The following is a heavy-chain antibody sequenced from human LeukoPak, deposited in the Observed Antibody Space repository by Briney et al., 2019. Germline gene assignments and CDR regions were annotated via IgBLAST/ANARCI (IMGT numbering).Heavy chain of an antibody. CDR2: IASSSSYI. Sequence: GGSLRLSCAPSGFTFSSYSMNWVRQAPGKGLEWVSSIASSSSYIYYADSVKGRFTISRDNAKNSLYLQMNRPRAENTAVYYCARRSSSGNYFDYWGQGTLVTVSS. CDR1: GFTFSSYS. CDR3: ARRSSSGNYFDY. J-gene: IGHJ4*02. D-gene: IGHD6-6*01. V-gene: IGHV3-21*01.